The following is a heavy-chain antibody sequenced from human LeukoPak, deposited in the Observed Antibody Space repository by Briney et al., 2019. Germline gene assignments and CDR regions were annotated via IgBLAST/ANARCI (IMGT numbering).Heavy chain of an antibody. CDR2: ITRSSIYI. CDR1: GFTFSTYG. D-gene: IGHD3-22*01. Sequence: GGSLRLSCEASGFTFSTYGMSWVRQAPGKGLEWVSSITRSSIYIYYADSVKGRFTISRDNAKNLLYLQMNSLRAEDTAVYYCARDRYDSSGYYCISDYWGQGTLVTVSS. J-gene: IGHJ4*02. V-gene: IGHV3-21*06. CDR3: ARDRYDSSGYYCISDY.